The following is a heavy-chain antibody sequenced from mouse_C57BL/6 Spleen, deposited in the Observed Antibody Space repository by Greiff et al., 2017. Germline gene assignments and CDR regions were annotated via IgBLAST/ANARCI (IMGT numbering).Heavy chain of an antibody. CDR3: ARESLVNTAVVHFDY. D-gene: IGHD1-1*01. Sequence: EVQLLESGGGLVKPGGSLKLSCAASGFTFSDYGMHWVRQAPEKGLEWVAYISRGSSTIYYADTVKGRFTISRDNAKNTLFLQMTSLRSEDTAMYYCARESLVNTAVVHFDYWGQGTTLTVSS. CDR1: GFTFSDYG. CDR2: ISRGSSTI. J-gene: IGHJ2*01. V-gene: IGHV5-17*01.